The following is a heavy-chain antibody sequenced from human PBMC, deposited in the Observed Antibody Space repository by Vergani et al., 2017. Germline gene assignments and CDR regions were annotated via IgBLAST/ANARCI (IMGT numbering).Heavy chain of an antibody. CDR3: ARDSNLHSKLLWFGELPYYYGMDV. CDR1: GFTFSSYW. CDR2: IKQDGSEK. D-gene: IGHD3-10*01. J-gene: IGHJ6*02. Sequence: EVQLVESGGGLVQPGGSLRLSCAASGFTFSSYWMSWVRQAPGKGLEWVANIKQDGSEKYYVDSVKGRFTISRDNAKNSLYLQMNILIAEDTAVYYCARDSNLHSKLLWFGELPYYYGMDVWGQGTTVTVSS. V-gene: IGHV3-7*03.